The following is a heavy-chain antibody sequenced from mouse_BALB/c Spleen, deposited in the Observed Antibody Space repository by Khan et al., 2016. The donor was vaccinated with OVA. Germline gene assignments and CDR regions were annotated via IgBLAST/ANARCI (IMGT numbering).Heavy chain of an antibody. V-gene: IGHV5-12*02. CDR3: TRRGYGKGDAMDY. J-gene: IGHJ4*01. CDR2: ISNGGGST. D-gene: IGHD2-10*02. CDR1: GFTFSDYY. Sequence: EVELVESGGGLVQPGGSLKLSCSTSGFTFSDYYMYWVRQTPEKRLEWVAYISNGGGSTYYPDTVKGRFTISRDNAKTTLYLQMSRLKSEDTAMYYWTRRGYGKGDAMDYWGQGISVTVSS.